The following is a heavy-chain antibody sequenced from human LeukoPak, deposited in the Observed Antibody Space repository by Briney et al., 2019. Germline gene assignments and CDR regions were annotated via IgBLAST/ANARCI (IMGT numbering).Heavy chain of an antibody. V-gene: IGHV3-11*01. CDR1: GFTFSDYY. CDR3: ARDLRGYSYGSSFDY. D-gene: IGHD5-18*01. J-gene: IGHJ4*02. Sequence: PGGSLRLSCAASGFTFSDYYMSWIRQALGKGLEWVSYISSSGSTIYYADSVKGRFTISRDNAKNSLYLQMNSLRAEDTAVYYCARDLRGYSYGSSFDYWGQGTLVTVSS. CDR2: ISSSGSTI.